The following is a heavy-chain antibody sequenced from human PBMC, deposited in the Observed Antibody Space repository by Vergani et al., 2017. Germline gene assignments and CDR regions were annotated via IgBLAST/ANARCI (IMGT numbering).Heavy chain of an antibody. Sequence: EVQLVESGGGLVKPGGSLRLSCAASGFTFSSYSMNWVRQAPGKGLEWVSSISSSSSYIYYADSVKGRFTISRDNAKNSLYLQMNSLRAEDTAVYYCARGIAVAGNDAFDIWGHGTMVTVAS. D-gene: IGHD6-19*01. V-gene: IGHV3-21*01. CDR1: GFTFSSYS. J-gene: IGHJ3*02. CDR3: ARGIAVAGNDAFDI. CDR2: ISSSSSYI.